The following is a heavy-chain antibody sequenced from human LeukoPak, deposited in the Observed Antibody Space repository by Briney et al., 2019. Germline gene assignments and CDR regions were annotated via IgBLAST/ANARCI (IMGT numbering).Heavy chain of an antibody. CDR1: GYSISSGYY. CDR3: ASLYYYDSSGLPLY. V-gene: IGHV3-23*01. J-gene: IGHJ4*02. CDR2: ISGSGGRT. D-gene: IGHD3-22*01. Sequence: ETLSLTCTVSGYSISSGYYWGWIRQPPGKGLEWVSSISGSGGRTYYADSVKGRFTISRDNSKNTLYLQMNSLRAEDTAVYYCASLYYYDSSGLPLYWGQGTLVTVSS.